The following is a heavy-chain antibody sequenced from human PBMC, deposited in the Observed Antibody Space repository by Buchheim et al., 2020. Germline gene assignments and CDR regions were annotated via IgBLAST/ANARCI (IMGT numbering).Heavy chain of an antibody. D-gene: IGHD2-15*01. CDR3: ARDGVDIGSDY. V-gene: IGHV1-46*01. CDR1: GYTFTSYY. J-gene: IGHJ4*02. CDR2: INPSGGAT. Sequence: QVQLVQSGAEVKKPGASVKVSCRASGYTFTSYYLHWVRQAPGQGLEWMGVINPSGGATDYAQRFRGRVTMTRDTSTSTFYMELSSLRSEDTAVYYCARDGVDIGSDYWGQGTL.